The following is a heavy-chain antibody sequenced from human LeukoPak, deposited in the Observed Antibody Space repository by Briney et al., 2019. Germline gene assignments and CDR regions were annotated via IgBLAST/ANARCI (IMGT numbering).Heavy chain of an antibody. CDR3: AGSRYSGYDRTPGY. V-gene: IGHV3-21*01. CDR2: ISSSSSYI. CDR1: GFTFSSYS. Sequence: GGSLRLSCAASGFTFSSYSMNWVRQAPGKGLEWVSSISSSSSYIYYADSVKGRFTISRDNAKNSLYLQMNSLRAEDTAVYYCAGSRYSGYDRTPGYWGQGTLVTVSS. D-gene: IGHD5-12*01. J-gene: IGHJ4*02.